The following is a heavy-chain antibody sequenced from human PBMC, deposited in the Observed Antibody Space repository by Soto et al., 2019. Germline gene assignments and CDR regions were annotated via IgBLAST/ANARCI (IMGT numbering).Heavy chain of an antibody. CDR3: ATQTGLYYYGVDV. J-gene: IGHJ6*02. CDR1: GGSINAFF. Sequence: QVQLEESGPGLVKPSETLSLTCTVSGGSINAFFWSWVRQPPGKGLESIGYIFYSGSTNYNPSLKSRVTISLYTSKTQFSLNLTSVTAADTAVYYCATQTGLYYYGVDVWGQGTMVAVSS. CDR2: IFYSGST. V-gene: IGHV4-59*01.